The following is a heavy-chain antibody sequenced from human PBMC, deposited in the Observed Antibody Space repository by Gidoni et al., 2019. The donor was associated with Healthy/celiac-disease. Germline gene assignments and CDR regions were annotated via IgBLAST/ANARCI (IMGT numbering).Heavy chain of an antibody. D-gene: IGHD3-10*01. J-gene: IGHJ3*02. CDR2: ISYDVSNK. Sequence: QVQLVESGGGVVQPGRSLRLSCAAAGFTYSSDGRHWVRQAPGKGLEVLAVISYDVSNKYYADSVKGRFTISRDNSKNTLYLQMNSLIAEDTAVYYCAKVIWFGELLGAGAFDIWGQGTMVTVSS. V-gene: IGHV3-30*18. CDR3: AKVIWFGELLGAGAFDI. CDR1: GFTYSSDG.